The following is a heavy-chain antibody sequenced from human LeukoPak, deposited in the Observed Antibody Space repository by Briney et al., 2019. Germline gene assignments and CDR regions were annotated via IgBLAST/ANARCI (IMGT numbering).Heavy chain of an antibody. CDR2: IYYSGST. J-gene: IGHJ3*02. Sequence: SETLSLTCTVSGGSISSYYWSWIRQPPGKGLEWIGYIYYSGSTNYNPSLKSRVTISVDTSKNQFSLKLSSVTAADTAVYYYARDKKDYYDSSGYYCFAFDIWGQGTMVNVSS. CDR1: GGSISSYY. CDR3: ARDKKDYYDSSGYYCFAFDI. V-gene: IGHV4-59*01. D-gene: IGHD3-22*01.